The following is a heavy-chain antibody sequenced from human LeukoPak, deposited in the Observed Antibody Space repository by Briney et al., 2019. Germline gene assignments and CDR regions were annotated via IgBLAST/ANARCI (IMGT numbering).Heavy chain of an antibody. V-gene: IGHV3-30-3*01. J-gene: IGHJ4*02. CDR1: GFTFSSYA. CDR2: ISYDGSNK. Sequence: GGSLRLSCAASGFTFSSYAMHWVRQAPGKGLEWVAVISYDGSNKYYADSVKGRFTISRDNSKNTLYLQMNSLRAEDTAVYYCARGWSRDGYNYGDYWGQGTLVTVSS. CDR3: ARGWSRDGYNYGDY. D-gene: IGHD5-24*01.